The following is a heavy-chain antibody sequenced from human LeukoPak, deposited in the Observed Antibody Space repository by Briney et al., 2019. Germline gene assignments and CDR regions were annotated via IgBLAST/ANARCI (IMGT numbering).Heavy chain of an antibody. CDR3: ARGGRALGWFDP. D-gene: IGHD3-3*02. J-gene: IGHJ5*02. CDR1: GGSISSGDYY. Sequence: SQTLSLTCTVSGGSISSGDYYWSWIRQPPGKGLEWIGYIYYSGSIYYNPSLKSRVTISVDTSKNQFSLRLSSVTAADTAVYYCARGGRALGWFDPWGQGTLVTVSS. V-gene: IGHV4-30-4*01. CDR2: IYYSGSI.